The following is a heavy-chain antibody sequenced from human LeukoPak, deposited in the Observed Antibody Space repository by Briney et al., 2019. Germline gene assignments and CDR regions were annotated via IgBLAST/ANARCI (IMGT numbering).Heavy chain of an antibody. D-gene: IGHD5-24*01. CDR3: AREARWLQFDYYYYGMDV. CDR2: VSISSGTI. CDR1: GFTFSGHN. Sequence: PGGSLRLSCAASGFTFSGHNMNWVRQAPGKGLEWISFVSISSGTIYYADSVKGRFRISRDNAKSSLDLEMNSLRAEDTAVYYCAREARWLQFDYYYYGMDVWGQGTTVTVSS. V-gene: IGHV3-48*04. J-gene: IGHJ6*02.